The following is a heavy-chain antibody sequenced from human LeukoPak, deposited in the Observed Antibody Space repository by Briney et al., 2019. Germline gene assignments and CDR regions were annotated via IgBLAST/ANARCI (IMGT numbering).Heavy chain of an antibody. J-gene: IGHJ4*02. D-gene: IGHD1-26*01. CDR1: GFTVSSNY. Sequence: PGGSLRLSCAASGFTVSSNYMSWVRQAPGKGLEWVSVIYSGGSTYYADSVKGRFTISRHNSKNTLYLQMNSLRAEDTAVYYCARVPGTGELGEFDYWGQGTLVTVSS. V-gene: IGHV3-53*01. CDR3: ARVPGTGELGEFDY. CDR2: IYSGGST.